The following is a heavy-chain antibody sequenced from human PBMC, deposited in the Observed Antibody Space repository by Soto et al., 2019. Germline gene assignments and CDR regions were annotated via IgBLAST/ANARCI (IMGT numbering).Heavy chain of an antibody. Sequence: EAQLVESGGGLVKPGGSLRLSCAASGFTFSSYSMNWVRQAPGKGLEWVSSISSSSSYIYYADSVKGRFTISRDNAKNSLYLQMNSLRAEDTAVYYCARARDSGYDPIHFDYWGQGTLVTVSS. CDR3: ARARDSGYDPIHFDY. J-gene: IGHJ4*02. CDR1: GFTFSSYS. D-gene: IGHD5-12*01. V-gene: IGHV3-21*01. CDR2: ISSSSSYI.